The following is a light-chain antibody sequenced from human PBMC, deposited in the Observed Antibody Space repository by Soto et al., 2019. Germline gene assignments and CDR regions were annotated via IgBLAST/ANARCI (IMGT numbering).Light chain of an antibody. J-gene: IGKJ1*01. CDR1: QNVRSN. Sequence: EIVMTQSPATLSVSPGERATLSCRASQNVRSNLAWYQQKPGQAPMLLIYDASSRATGIPDRFSGGGSGTDFPLTISRMEPEDFAVYYCQQYGSSGTFGQGTKVDIK. CDR2: DAS. V-gene: IGKV3-20*01. CDR3: QQYGSSGT.